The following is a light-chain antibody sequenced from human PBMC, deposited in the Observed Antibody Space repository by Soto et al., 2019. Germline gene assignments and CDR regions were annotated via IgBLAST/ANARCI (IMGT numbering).Light chain of an antibody. V-gene: IGKV3-15*01. J-gene: IGKJ1*01. CDR1: QSVSSN. CDR2: GAY. CDR3: QQYNNWPRT. Sequence: EIVMTQSPATLSVSPGERATLSCMASQSVSSNLAWYQQKPGQAPRLLIYGAYTRATGIPARFSGSGSGTEFTLTISSLQSEDFAVYYCQQYNNWPRTVGPGTKVEIK.